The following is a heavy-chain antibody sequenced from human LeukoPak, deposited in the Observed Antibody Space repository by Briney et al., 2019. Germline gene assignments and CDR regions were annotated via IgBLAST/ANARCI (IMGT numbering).Heavy chain of an antibody. CDR2: IYYSGST. Sequence: SETLSLTCTVSGGSISSSSYYWGWIRQPPGKGLEWIGSIYYSGSTYYNPSLKSRVTISVDTSKNQFSLKLSSVTAADTAVYYCARAATHYDILTGYSPDYYMDVWGKGTTVTVSS. D-gene: IGHD3-9*01. CDR1: GGSISSSSYY. CDR3: ARAATHYDILTGYSPDYYMDV. J-gene: IGHJ6*03. V-gene: IGHV4-39*07.